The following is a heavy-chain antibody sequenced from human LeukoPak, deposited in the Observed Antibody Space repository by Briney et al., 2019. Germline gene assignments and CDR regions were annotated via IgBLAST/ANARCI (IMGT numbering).Heavy chain of an antibody. V-gene: IGHV3-48*04. CDR1: GFTFSSYS. J-gene: IGHJ4*02. D-gene: IGHD6-6*01. CDR2: ISNSGSII. CDR3: ARDRWPPTKYSSSSYFDY. Sequence: GGSLRLSCAASGFTFSSYSMNWVRQAPGKGLEWVSYISNSGSIIYYADSVKGRFTISRDNAKNSLYLQMNSLRAEDTAVYYCARDRWPPTKYSSSSYFDYWGQGTLVTVSS.